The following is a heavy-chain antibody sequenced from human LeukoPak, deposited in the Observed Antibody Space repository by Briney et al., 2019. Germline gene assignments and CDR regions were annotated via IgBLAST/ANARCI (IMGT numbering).Heavy chain of an antibody. CDR3: ARGPGGSYNPHYLDY. CDR2: IYHSGST. J-gene: IGHJ4*02. D-gene: IGHD1-26*01. CDR1: GYSISSGYY. V-gene: IGHV4-38-2*02. Sequence: SETLSLTCTVSGYSISSGYYWGWIRQPPGKGLEWIGSIYHSGSTYYNPSLKSRVTISVETSNNQFSLKLSSVTAADTAVYYCARGPGGSYNPHYLDYWGQGTLVTVSS.